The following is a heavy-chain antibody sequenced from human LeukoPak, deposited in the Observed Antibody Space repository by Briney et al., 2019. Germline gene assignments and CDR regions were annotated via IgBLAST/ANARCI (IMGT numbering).Heavy chain of an antibody. CDR1: GFTFSKYW. Sequence: GGSLRLSCAASGFTFSKYWMLWVRQAPGKGLESVSRINTDGTVTTYADSVKGRFTVSRDNADNTMFLQMNSVRDEDTAVYYCARGEAVAGPSFDYWGQGTLVTVSS. CDR3: ARGEAVAGPSFDY. J-gene: IGHJ4*02. V-gene: IGHV3-74*01. CDR2: INTDGTVT. D-gene: IGHD6-19*01.